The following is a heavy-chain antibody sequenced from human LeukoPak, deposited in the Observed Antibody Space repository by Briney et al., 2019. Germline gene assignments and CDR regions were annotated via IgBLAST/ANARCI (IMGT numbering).Heavy chain of an antibody. Sequence: ASVTVSCKTSGYTFTGYHVHWVRQAPGQGLEWMGWFNANSGGTKYAQKFQGRVTMTRDTSIGTDYMERTSLISDDTAVYYCARDPYDGNYYFDYWGQGTLVTVAS. J-gene: IGHJ4*02. D-gene: IGHD3-3*01. CDR1: GYTFTGYH. V-gene: IGHV1-2*02. CDR3: ARDPYDGNYYFDY. CDR2: FNANSGGT.